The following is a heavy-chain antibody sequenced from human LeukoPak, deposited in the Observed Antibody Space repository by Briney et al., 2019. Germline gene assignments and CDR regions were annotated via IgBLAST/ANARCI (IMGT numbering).Heavy chain of an antibody. V-gene: IGHV3-30-3*02. Sequence: GRSLRLSCAASGFTFSSYAMHWVRQAPGKGLEWVAVISYDGSNKYYADSVKGRFTISRDNSKNTLYLQMNSLRAEDTAVYYCAKPGNWGPIDYWGQGTLVTVSS. CDR3: AKPGNWGPIDY. J-gene: IGHJ4*02. D-gene: IGHD7-27*01. CDR2: ISYDGSNK. CDR1: GFTFSSYA.